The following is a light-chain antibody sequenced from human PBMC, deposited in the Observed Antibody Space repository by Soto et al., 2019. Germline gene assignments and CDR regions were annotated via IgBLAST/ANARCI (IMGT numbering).Light chain of an antibody. J-gene: IGKJ5*01. Sequence: IVLTQSPCTLSLSTGERATLSCRASQSVTKNNLNWYQQKPGQAPRLLIYDTSSRATGIPDRFSGSGSGTDFTLTISRLEPEDFSVFYCQQYGTSEIIFGQGTRLEIK. V-gene: IGKV3-20*01. CDR2: DTS. CDR1: QSVTKNN. CDR3: QQYGTSEII.